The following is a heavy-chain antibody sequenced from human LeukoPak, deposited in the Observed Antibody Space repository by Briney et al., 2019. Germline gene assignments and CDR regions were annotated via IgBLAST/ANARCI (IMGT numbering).Heavy chain of an antibody. V-gene: IGHV3-11*04. Sequence: GGSLRLSCAASGFTFSDYYMGWIRQAPGMGLEWVSYISSGGNTIYYADSVKGRFTVSRDNAKNSLYLQMNSLRAEDTAVYYCVLHRDDYWGQGTLVTVSS. J-gene: IGHJ4*02. CDR3: VLHRDDY. CDR2: ISSGGNTI. CDR1: GFTFSDYY.